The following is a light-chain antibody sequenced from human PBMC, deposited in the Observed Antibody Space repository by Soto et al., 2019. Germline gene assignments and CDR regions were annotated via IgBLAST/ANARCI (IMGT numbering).Light chain of an antibody. CDR1: QSVSSN. CDR2: GAS. V-gene: IGKV3-15*01. CDR3: QQYNNWSSVT. J-gene: IGKJ1*01. Sequence: IVMTQSQATLSVSPGERATLSCRASQSVSSNLAWYQQKPGQAPRLLIYGASTRASGIPARFSGNGSGTEFTLNISSLQSEDFAVYFCQQYNNWSSVTFGQGNKV.